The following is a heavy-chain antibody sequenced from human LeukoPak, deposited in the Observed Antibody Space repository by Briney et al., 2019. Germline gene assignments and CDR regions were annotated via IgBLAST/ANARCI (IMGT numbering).Heavy chain of an antibody. Sequence: PGGSLRLSCAASGFTFSSYVMHWVRQAPGKGLEWVAVISYDGSNKYYADSVKGRFTISRDNSKNTLYLQMNSLRAEDTAVYYCARDLGMTTVTYGFDPWGQGTLVTVSS. CDR2: ISYDGSNK. CDR3: ARDLGMTTVTYGFDP. J-gene: IGHJ5*02. D-gene: IGHD4-17*01. CDR1: GFTFSSYV. V-gene: IGHV3-30*03.